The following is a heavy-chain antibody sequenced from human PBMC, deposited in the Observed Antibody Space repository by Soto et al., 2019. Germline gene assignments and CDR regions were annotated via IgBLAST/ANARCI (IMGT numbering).Heavy chain of an antibody. CDR2: ISYDGILK. CDR1: GFTFSAFG. V-gene: IGHV3-30*03. CDR3: ARDAGYYYYGMDV. J-gene: IGHJ6*02. Sequence: GGSLRLSCEASGFTFSAFGMHWVRQAPGKGLEWVAIISYDGILKYYADPVKGRFTISRDTSKSALYLQMNSLRAEDTAVYYCARDAGYYYYGMDVWGQGTTVTVSS.